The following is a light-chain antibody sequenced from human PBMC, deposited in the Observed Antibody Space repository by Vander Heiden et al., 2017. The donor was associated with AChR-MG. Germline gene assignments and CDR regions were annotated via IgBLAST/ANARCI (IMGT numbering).Light chain of an antibody. V-gene: IGLV2-23*02. Sequence: QSALTQPASVSGSPGQSITISCSGTSSDIGSYNLVSWYQQHPDKAPKFIIYDVSKRPSGVSNRFSGSKSANTASLTISGLQYDDEADYYCCSYADSGPYVFGTGTKVTVL. CDR1: SSDIGSYNL. CDR3: CSYADSGPYV. CDR2: DVS. J-gene: IGLJ1*01.